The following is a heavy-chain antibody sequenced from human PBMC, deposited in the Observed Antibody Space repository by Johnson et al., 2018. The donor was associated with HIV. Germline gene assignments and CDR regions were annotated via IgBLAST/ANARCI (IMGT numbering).Heavy chain of an antibody. V-gene: IGHV3-30*04. D-gene: IGHD3-3*01. Sequence: QVQLVESGGGVVQPGRSLRLSCAASGFTFNSYAMHWVRQAPGKGLEWVAVISFDGSNKYYADSVKGRFTISRDNSKNTLYLQMNSLRPEDTSVYYCARDSGPSDVWSGYRLVVALNIWGQGTRGTVSS. J-gene: IGHJ3*02. CDR2: ISFDGSNK. CDR1: GFTFNSYA. CDR3: ARDSGPSDVWSGYRLVVALNI.